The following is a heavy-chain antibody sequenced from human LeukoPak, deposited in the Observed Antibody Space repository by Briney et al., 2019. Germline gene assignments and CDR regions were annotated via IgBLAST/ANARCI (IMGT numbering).Heavy chain of an antibody. J-gene: IGHJ3*02. CDR2: MDPNSGNT. V-gene: IGHV1-8*01. Sequence: GASVKVSCKASGYTFTSYDINWVRQATGQGLEWMGWMDPNSGNTGYAQKFQGRVTMTRNTSISTAYMELSSLRSEDTAVYYCAGYDYGDYDYAFDIWGQGTMVTVSS. CDR3: AGYDYGDYDYAFDI. D-gene: IGHD4-17*01. CDR1: GYTFTSYD.